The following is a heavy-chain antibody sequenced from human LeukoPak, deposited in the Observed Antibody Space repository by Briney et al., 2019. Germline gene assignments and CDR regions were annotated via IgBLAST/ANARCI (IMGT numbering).Heavy chain of an antibody. Sequence: SQTLSLTCTVSGGSISSGSYYWSWIRQPAGKGLEWIGRIYTSGSTNYNPSLKSRVTISIDTSKNQFSLKLSSVTAADTAVYYCARLPNCSNTSCYGYYFDYWGQGTLVTVSS. CDR2: IYTSGST. J-gene: IGHJ4*02. D-gene: IGHD2-2*01. CDR1: GGSISSGSYY. CDR3: ARLPNCSNTSCYGYYFDY. V-gene: IGHV4-61*02.